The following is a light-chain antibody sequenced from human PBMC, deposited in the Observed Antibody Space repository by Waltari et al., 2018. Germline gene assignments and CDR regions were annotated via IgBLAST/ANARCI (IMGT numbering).Light chain of an antibody. Sequence: QSVLTQPPPTSGTPGQSVTISRSRSSSNIGLDSVYWSHQLPGTAPKLLSYRNTQRPSGVPDRFSGSKSGTSASLAISWLRSEDEADYYCETWDDSLSAWVFGGGTKLTVL. CDR3: ETWDDSLSAWV. V-gene: IGLV1-47*01. CDR2: RNT. CDR1: SSNIGLDS. J-gene: IGLJ3*02.